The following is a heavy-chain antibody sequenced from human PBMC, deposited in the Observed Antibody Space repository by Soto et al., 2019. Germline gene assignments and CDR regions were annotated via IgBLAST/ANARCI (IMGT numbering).Heavy chain of an antibody. J-gene: IGHJ1*01. CDR3: TTDSGYCSSTSCLEH. V-gene: IGHV3-15*01. Sequence: GGSLRLSCAASGFTFSNAWMSWVRQAPGKGLEWVGRIKSKTDGGTTDYAAPVKGRFTISRDDSKNTLYLQMNSLKTEDTAVYYCTTDSGYCSSTSCLEHWGQGTLVTVSS. CDR2: IKSKTDGGTT. CDR1: GFTFSNAW. D-gene: IGHD2-2*03.